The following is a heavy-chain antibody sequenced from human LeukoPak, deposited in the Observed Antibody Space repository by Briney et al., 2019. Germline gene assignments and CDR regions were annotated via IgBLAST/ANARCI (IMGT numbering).Heavy chain of an antibody. CDR1: GFTFDDYT. CDR2: ISWDGGST. J-gene: IGHJ6*02. CDR3: AKDGYCSGGSCYSRYYYYGMDV. V-gene: IGHV3-43*01. D-gene: IGHD2-15*01. Sequence: GGSLRLSCAASGFTFDDYTMHWVRQAPGKGLEWVSLISWDGGSTYYADSVKGRFTISRDNSKNSLYLQMNSLRTEDTALCYCAKDGYCSGGSCYSRYYYYGMDVWGQGTTVTVSS.